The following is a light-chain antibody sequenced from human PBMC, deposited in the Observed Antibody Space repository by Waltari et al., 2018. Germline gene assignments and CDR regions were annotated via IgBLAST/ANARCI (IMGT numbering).Light chain of an antibody. CDR2: KDT. J-gene: IGLJ2*01. CDR1: ILAKKY. CDR3: YCAADDNRL. V-gene: IGLV3-27*01. Sequence: SYELTQPSSVSVSPGQTAKISCSGNILAKKYARWFQQKPGQAPVLIIYKDTGRPSGIPERFSGYTAGTAVTLTVGGAQVEDEADYYCYCAADDNRLFGGGTKLTVL.